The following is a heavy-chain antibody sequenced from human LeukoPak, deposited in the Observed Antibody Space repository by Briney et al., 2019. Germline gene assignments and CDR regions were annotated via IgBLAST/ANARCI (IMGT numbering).Heavy chain of an antibody. J-gene: IGHJ6*03. CDR3: TKYQLLYGAYYMDV. V-gene: IGHV3-49*03. CDR2: IRSKAYGGTT. D-gene: IGHD2-2*02. Sequence: PGGSLRLSCTASGFTFGDYAMSWFRQAPGEGLEWVGFIRSKAYGGTTEYAASVKGRFTISRDDSKSIAYLQMNSLKTEDTAVYYCTKYQLLYGAYYMDVWGKGTTVTVSS. CDR1: GFTFGDYA.